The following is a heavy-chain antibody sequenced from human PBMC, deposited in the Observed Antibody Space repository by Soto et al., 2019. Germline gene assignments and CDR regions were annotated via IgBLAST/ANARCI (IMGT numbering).Heavy chain of an antibody. CDR1: GYTFTTYD. Sequence: QVQLVQSGAEVKRPGASVKVSCKASGYTFTTYDINWVRQATGQGLEWMGWMNPNTGNTAYAQKFQGRVTMTRSTSISTAYMELSGLTSENKAVYYCARGTHNYRFDPWGQGTLVNVSS. V-gene: IGHV1-8*01. CDR3: ARGTHNYRFDP. D-gene: IGHD1-1*01. CDR2: MNPNTGNT. J-gene: IGHJ5*02.